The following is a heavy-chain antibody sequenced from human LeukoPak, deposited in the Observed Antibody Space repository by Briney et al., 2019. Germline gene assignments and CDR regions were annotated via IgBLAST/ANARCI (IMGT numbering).Heavy chain of an antibody. CDR3: ARADYYGSGSYILCGMDV. CDR2: ISGSGGST. J-gene: IGHJ6*02. CDR1: GFTFSSYA. D-gene: IGHD3-10*01. V-gene: IGHV3-23*01. Sequence: GGSLRLSCAASGFTFSSYAMSWVRQAPGKGLEWVSAISGSGGSTYYADSVKGRFTISRDNSKNTLYLQMNSLRAEDTAVYYCARADYYGSGSYILCGMDVWGQGTTVTVSS.